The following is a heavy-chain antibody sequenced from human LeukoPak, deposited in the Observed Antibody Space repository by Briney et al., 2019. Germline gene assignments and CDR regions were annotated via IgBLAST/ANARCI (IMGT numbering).Heavy chain of an antibody. J-gene: IGHJ5*02. CDR3: AKDVRGWFDP. D-gene: IGHD6-6*01. Sequence: GGSLRLSCAASGFTFSNTWMSWVRQAPGKGLEWVGRIKSRTDGGTTDYAAPVKGRFTISRDDSKNTLYLQMNSLRAEDTAVYYCAKDVRGWFDPWGQGTLVTVSS. V-gene: IGHV3-15*01. CDR1: GFTFSNTW. CDR2: IKSRTDGGTT.